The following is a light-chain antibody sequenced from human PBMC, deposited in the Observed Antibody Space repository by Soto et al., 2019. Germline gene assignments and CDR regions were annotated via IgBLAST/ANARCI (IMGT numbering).Light chain of an antibody. CDR3: QQYNSGPLT. CDR1: QSAGRD. CDR2: DIF. J-gene: IGKJ4*01. Sequence: EILMTQSPSTLPVSPGERDTLSCRASQSAGRDLAWYQQKPGQAARLVIYDIFTRSTVVPIRISGSESGTEFTLTISSLQSEDFAVYYCQQYNSGPLTFGGGTKVDIK. V-gene: IGKV3D-15*01.